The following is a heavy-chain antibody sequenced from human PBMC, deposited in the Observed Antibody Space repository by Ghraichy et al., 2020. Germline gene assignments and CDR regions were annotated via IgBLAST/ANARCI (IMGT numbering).Heavy chain of an antibody. V-gene: IGHV3-7*01. CDR2: IKKDESDK. J-gene: IGHJ3*02. CDR1: GFTFSNYW. Sequence: GGSLRLSCAASGFTFSNYWMSWVRQAPGKGLEWVANIKKDESDKYYVDSVKGRFTISRDNARNSLYLEMNNLRAEDTAAYYCARDRGDCSSTSCFDVFDIWGQWTTVTVSS. D-gene: IGHD2-2*01. CDR3: ARDRGDCSSTSCFDVFDI.